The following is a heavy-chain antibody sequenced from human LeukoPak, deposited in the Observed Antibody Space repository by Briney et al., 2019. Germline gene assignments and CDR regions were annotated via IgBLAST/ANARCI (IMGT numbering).Heavy chain of an antibody. J-gene: IGHJ4*02. CDR3: ARDVQQLVPLYYFDY. V-gene: IGHV1-3*03. CDR1: GYTFTSYG. D-gene: IGHD6-13*01. Sequence: ASVKVSCKASGYTFTSYGISWVRQAPGQGLEWMGWINAGNGNTKYSQEFQGRVTITRDTSASTAYMELSSLRSEDMAVYYCARDVQQLVPLYYFDYWGQGTLVTVSS. CDR2: INAGNGNT.